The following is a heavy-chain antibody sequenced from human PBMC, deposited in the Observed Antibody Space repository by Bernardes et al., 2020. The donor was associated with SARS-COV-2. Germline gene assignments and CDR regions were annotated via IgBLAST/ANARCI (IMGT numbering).Heavy chain of an antibody. CDR2: ISYDGST. Sequence: GGSLRLSCVASGFIFSSYPMHWVRQAPGKGLEWVAVISYDGSTYYADSVKGRFSISRDNSKNTLYFQMNSLRVEDTAVYYCARRNHDTNGYFHYWGQGTLVTVSS. CDR1: GFIFSSYP. D-gene: IGHD3-22*01. J-gene: IGHJ4*02. CDR3: ARRNHDTNGYFHY. V-gene: IGHV3-30*14.